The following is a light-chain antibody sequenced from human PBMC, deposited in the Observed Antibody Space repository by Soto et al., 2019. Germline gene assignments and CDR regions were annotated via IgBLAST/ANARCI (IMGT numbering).Light chain of an antibody. V-gene: IGKV3-15*01. CDR3: QQYGSSIT. CDR2: GAS. Sequence: EIVMTQSPATLSVSPGERATLSCRASQSVNSNLAWYQQKPGQAPRLLIYGASTRAAGIPARFSGSGSGTEFSLTISSLQSEDFAVYYCQQYGSSITFGQGTRLEIK. J-gene: IGKJ5*01. CDR1: QSVNSN.